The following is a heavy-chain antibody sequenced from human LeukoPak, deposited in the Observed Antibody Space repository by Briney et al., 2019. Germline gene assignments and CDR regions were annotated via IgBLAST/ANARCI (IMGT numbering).Heavy chain of an antibody. V-gene: IGHV4-39*07. J-gene: IGHJ6*03. CDR2: IYYSGST. D-gene: IGHD6-6*01. CDR3: ARLGSSSHHFYYMDV. CDR1: GGSISSSSYY. Sequence: PSETLSLTCTVSGGSISSSSYYWGWIRQPPEKGLEWIGSIYYSGSTNYNPSLKSRVTISVDTSKTHFSLTLSSVTAADTAVYYCARLGSSSHHFYYMDVWGKGTTVTVSS.